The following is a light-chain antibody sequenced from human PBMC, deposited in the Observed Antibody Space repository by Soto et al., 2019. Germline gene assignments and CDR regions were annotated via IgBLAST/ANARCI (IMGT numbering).Light chain of an antibody. CDR1: QSVSSNY. V-gene: IGKV3-20*01. CDR3: QQYDTSPRT. CDR2: GAS. J-gene: IGKJ1*01. Sequence: EVMLTQSPGTLSLSPGERATLSCRASQSVSSNYLAWYQQKSGQAPRLLIYGASDRATGTPDRFSGSGSGTDFTLTIRRLEPEDFAVYYCQQYDTSPRTFGQGTKVEFK.